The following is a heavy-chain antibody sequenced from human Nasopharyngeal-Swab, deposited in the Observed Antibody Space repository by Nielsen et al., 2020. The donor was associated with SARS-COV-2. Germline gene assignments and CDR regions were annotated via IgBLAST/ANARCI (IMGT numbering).Heavy chain of an antibody. V-gene: IGHV4-61*08. CDR2: IYYSGST. D-gene: IGHD3-10*01. CDR3: ARGAEYYYGSGYYYGMDV. Sequence: SETLSLTCTVSCGSISSGGYYWSWIRQHPGKGLEWIGYIYYSGSTNYNPSLKSRVTISVDTSKNQFSLKLSSVTAADTAVYYCARGAEYYYGSGYYYGMDVWGQGTTVTVSS. CDR1: CGSISSGGYY. J-gene: IGHJ6*02.